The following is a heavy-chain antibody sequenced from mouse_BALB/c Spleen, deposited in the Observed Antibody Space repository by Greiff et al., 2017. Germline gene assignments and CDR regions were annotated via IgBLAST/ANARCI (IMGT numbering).Heavy chain of an antibody. V-gene: IGHV5-17*02. J-gene: IGHJ4*01. CDR1: GFTFSSFG. D-gene: IGHD1-1*01. CDR3: ARSSYYGSSYGTFMDY. CDR2: ISSGSSTI. Sequence: DVKLVESGGGLVQPGGSRKLSCAASGFTFSSFGMHWVRQAPEKGLEWVAYISSGSSTIYYADTVKGRFTISRDNPKNTLFLQMTSLRSEDTAMYYCARSSYYGSSYGTFMDYWGQGTSVTVSS.